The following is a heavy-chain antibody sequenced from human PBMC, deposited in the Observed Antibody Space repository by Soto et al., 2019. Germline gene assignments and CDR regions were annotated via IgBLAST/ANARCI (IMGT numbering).Heavy chain of an antibody. D-gene: IGHD3-3*01. CDR3: AREGYDFWSGENSYYFDY. V-gene: IGHV1-46*03. CDR1: GYTFTSYY. J-gene: IGHJ4*02. Sequence: GASVKVSCKASGYTFTSYYMHWVRQAPGQGLEWMGIINPSGGSTSYAQKFQGRVTMTRDTSTSTVYMELSSLRSEDTAVYYCAREGYDFWSGENSYYFDYWGQGTLVTVSS. CDR2: INPSGGST.